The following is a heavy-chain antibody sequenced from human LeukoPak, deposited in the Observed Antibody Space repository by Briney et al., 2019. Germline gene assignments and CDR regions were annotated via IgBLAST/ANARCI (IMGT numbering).Heavy chain of an antibody. CDR3: ARVRLKIHYYDSSGYYLSVDY. V-gene: IGHV1-18*01. D-gene: IGHD3-22*01. Sequence: ASVKVSCKASGYTFTNFGISWVRQAPRQGLQWMGWISTYNGYANYAQKFQGRVTMTRDMSTSTAYMELRSLRSDDTAVYYCARVRLKIHYYDSSGYYLSVDYWGQGTLVTVSS. CDR1: GYTFTNFG. J-gene: IGHJ4*02. CDR2: ISTYNGYA.